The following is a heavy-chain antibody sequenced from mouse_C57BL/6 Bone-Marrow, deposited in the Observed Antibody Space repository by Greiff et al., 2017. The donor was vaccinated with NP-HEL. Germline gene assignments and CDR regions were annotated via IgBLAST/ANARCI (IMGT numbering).Heavy chain of an antibody. CDR2: IDPETGGT. CDR3: TRREYYGSSGGFDY. D-gene: IGHD1-1*01. V-gene: IGHV1-15*01. Sequence: VKLVESGAELVRPGASVTLSCKASGYTFTDYEMHWVKQTPVHGLEWIGAIDPETGGTAYNQKFKGKAILTADKSSSTAYMELRSLTSEDSAVYYCTRREYYGSSGGFDYWGQGTTLTVSS. CDR1: GYTFTDYE. J-gene: IGHJ2*01.